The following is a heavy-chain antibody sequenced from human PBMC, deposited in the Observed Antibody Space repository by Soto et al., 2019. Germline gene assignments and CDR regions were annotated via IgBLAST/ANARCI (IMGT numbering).Heavy chain of an antibody. CDR3: ARDRPHAWLDP. J-gene: IGHJ5*02. CDR1: GYTLSDYY. CDR2: INPGDGTT. V-gene: IGHV1-46*01. Sequence: QVQLVQSGADVKEPGASVKVSCKASGYTLSDYYIQWVRQAPGQGREWVAMINPGDGTTRYAQMFQGRVTLTRDTSTSTVYMEMSSLRSEDTALYYCARDRPHAWLDPWGQGTLVTVSS.